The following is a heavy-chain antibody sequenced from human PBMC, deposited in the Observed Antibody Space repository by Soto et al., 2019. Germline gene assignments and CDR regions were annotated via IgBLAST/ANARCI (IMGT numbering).Heavy chain of an antibody. V-gene: IGHV3-53*01. CDR2: IYTGGAT. J-gene: IGHJ4*02. Sequence: LVESGGGLIQPGGSLRLSCAVSGFTVSNNYMTWVRQAPGKGLEWVSLIYTGGATSYTDSVQGRFTISRDISRNTLYLQMNSLRAEDTAGYYCARGKYYFDFWGQGTLVTVSS. CDR1: GFTVSNNY. CDR3: ARGKYYFDF. D-gene: IGHD6-6*01.